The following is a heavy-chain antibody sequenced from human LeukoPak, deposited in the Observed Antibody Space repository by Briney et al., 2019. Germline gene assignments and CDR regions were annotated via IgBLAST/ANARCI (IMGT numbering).Heavy chain of an antibody. Sequence: GGSLRLSCAASGFTFNNYAIHWVRQAPGKGLEYVSAISRNGGSTFYTNSVKGRFTISRDNSNNMLYLQMGSLRAEDMAVYYCAREASRFYGSGREVAFDIWGQGTMVTVSS. CDR1: GFTFNNYA. CDR2: ISRNGGST. J-gene: IGHJ3*02. D-gene: IGHD3-10*01. V-gene: IGHV3-64*01. CDR3: AREASRFYGSGREVAFDI.